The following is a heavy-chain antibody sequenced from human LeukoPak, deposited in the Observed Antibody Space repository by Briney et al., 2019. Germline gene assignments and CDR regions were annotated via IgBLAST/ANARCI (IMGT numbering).Heavy chain of an antibody. V-gene: IGHV4-38-2*02. J-gene: IGHJ4*02. D-gene: IGHD3-22*01. CDR2: IYHSGST. Sequence: SETLSLTCIVSGYSINSGYHWGWIRQPPGKGLEWIGSIYHSGSTYYNSSLKSRVTISIDTSKNQFSLKLSSVTAADTAVYYCARHYLYDTSGDGTYYFDYWGQGTLVTVSS. CDR3: ARHYLYDTSGDGTYYFDY. CDR1: GYSINSGYH.